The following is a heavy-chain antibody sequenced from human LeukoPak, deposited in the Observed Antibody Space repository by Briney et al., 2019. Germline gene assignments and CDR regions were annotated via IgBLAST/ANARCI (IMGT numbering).Heavy chain of an antibody. CDR3: ARVPTVRSFGP. Sequence: SGGSLRLSCSASGFTFSSYAMHWVRQAPGKGLEWVAVISYDGSNKYYADSVKGRFTISRDNSKNTLYLQMNSLRAEDTAVYYCARVPTVRSFGPWGQGTLVTVSS. D-gene: IGHD6-6*01. V-gene: IGHV3-30-3*01. J-gene: IGHJ5*02. CDR2: ISYDGSNK. CDR1: GFTFSSYA.